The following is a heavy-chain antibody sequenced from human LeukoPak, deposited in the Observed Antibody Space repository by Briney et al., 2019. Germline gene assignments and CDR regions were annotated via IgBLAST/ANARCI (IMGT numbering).Heavy chain of an antibody. V-gene: IGHV3-66*01. CDR1: GFTFTHYW. CDR3: ERGMYSSGWYADY. CDR2: IYSGGNT. J-gene: IGHJ4*02. D-gene: IGHD6-19*01. Sequence: GGSLRLSCRVSGFTFTHYWMHWVRQAPGKGLQWVSVIYSGGNTYYADSVKGRFTISRDNSKNTLYLQMNSLRAEDTAVYYCERGMYSSGWYADYWGQGTLVTVSS.